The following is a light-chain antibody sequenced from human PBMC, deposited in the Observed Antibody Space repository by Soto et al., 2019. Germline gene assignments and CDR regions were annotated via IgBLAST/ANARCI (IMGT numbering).Light chain of an antibody. V-gene: IGKV3-20*01. CDR2: GAS. Sequence: ETVLTQSPGTLSLSPGERATLSCRASQSISSSYLAWYQQRPGQAPRLLISGASNRATGIPDRFSGSGSGTDFTLTISRLEPEDFAVYYCQQYGGSPLLTFGGGTKVEIK. J-gene: IGKJ4*01. CDR3: QQYGGSPLLT. CDR1: QSISSSY.